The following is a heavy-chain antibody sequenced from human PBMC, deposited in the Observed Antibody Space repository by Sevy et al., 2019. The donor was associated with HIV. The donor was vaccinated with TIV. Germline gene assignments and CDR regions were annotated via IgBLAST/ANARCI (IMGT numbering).Heavy chain of an antibody. D-gene: IGHD4-17*01. Sequence: GGSLRLSCAASGFPFSRNWMTWVLQAPGKGLEWVANINQDGSEDYYVDSVKGRFTISRDNAKNSVYLQMNSLRAEDTAVYYCSTPPTTVDVFDIWGHGTMVTVSS. J-gene: IGHJ3*02. CDR2: INQDGSED. CDR3: STPPTTVDVFDI. V-gene: IGHV3-7*03. CDR1: GFPFSRNW.